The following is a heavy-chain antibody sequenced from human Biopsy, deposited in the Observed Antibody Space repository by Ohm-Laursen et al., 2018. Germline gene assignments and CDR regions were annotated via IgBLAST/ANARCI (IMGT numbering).Heavy chain of an antibody. CDR3: ARGANEYGGLYFPH. D-gene: IGHD4-23*01. CDR2: ISYTGYT. J-gene: IGHJ1*01. CDR1: GGSFTGHY. V-gene: IGHV4-59*11. Sequence: SQTLSLTCTVSGGSFTGHYWSWIPQPPGKGLERIGHISYTGYTSYKSTLKSRVTISLDTSRKHFSLRLTSLAAADTAVYYCARGANEYGGLYFPHWGQGTLVTVSS.